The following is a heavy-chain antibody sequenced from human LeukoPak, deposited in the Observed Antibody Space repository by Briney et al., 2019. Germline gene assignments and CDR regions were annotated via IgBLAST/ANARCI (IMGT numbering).Heavy chain of an antibody. CDR1: GGSISSYY. J-gene: IGHJ3*02. CDR2: IYYSGST. CDR3: AREADQGAFDI. Sequence: PSETLSLTCTVSGGSISSYYWSWIRQPPGKGLEWIGYIYYSGSTNYNPSLKSRVTISVDTSKNQFSLKLSSVTAADTAVYYCAREADQGAFDIWGQGTMVTVSS. V-gene: IGHV4-59*01.